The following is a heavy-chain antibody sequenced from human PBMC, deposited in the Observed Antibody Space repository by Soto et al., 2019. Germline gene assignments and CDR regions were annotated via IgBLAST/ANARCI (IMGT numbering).Heavy chain of an antibody. D-gene: IGHD3-10*01. Sequence: QVQLVQSGAEVKKPGSSVKVSCKTSGVSFNNNGIGWVRQAPGHGLEWMGGVSPPFRTSNYARKFQGRISITADASTCTDNMELSSLTSKDTAQYYCARVLYYGSGSYSPYGMDVWGQGTMVTVSS. J-gene: IGHJ6*02. CDR1: GVSFNNNG. V-gene: IGHV1-69*01. CDR3: ARVLYYGSGSYSPYGMDV. CDR2: VSPPFRTS.